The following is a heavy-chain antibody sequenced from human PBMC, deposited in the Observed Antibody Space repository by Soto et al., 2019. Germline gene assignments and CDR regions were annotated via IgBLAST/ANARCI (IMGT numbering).Heavy chain of an antibody. CDR2: IYYSGTT. D-gene: IGHD2-2*01. Sequence: PSGTLSLTCTVSGGSISSGGYYWSWIRQHPGKGLEWIGYIYYSGTTYYNPSLKSRVTISVDTSKNQFSLKLSSVSAVDTALYYCARCSLVVVPAPGFDPWGRGTLVTVSS. CDR1: GGSISSGGYY. CDR3: ARCSLVVVPAPGFDP. J-gene: IGHJ5*02. V-gene: IGHV4-31*03.